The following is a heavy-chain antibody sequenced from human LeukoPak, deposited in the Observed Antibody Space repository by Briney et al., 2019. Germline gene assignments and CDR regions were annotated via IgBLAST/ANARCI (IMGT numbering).Heavy chain of an antibody. CDR3: ARGLVTYWGTSDY. CDR2: INHSGST. CDR1: GGSISSSNW. J-gene: IGHJ4*02. V-gene: IGHV4-4*02. Sequence: PSGTLSLTCAVSGGSISSSNWWSWVRQPPGKGLEWIGEINHSGSTNYNPSLKSRVTISVDTSKNQFSLKLSSVTAADTAVYYCARGLVTYWGTSDYWGQGTLVTVSS. D-gene: IGHD7-27*01.